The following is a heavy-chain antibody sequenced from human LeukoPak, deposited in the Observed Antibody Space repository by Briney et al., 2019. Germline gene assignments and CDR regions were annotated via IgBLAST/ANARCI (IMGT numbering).Heavy chain of an antibody. Sequence: GASVKVSCKASGYTFTSYDINWVRQATGQGLEWMGWMNPNSGNTDYAQKFQGRVTMTRNTSISTAYMELSSLRSEDTAVYYCARADSSGYQSEYYFDYWGQGTLVTVSS. CDR2: MNPNSGNT. J-gene: IGHJ4*02. V-gene: IGHV1-8*01. D-gene: IGHD3-22*01. CDR1: GYTFTSYD. CDR3: ARADSSGYQSEYYFDY.